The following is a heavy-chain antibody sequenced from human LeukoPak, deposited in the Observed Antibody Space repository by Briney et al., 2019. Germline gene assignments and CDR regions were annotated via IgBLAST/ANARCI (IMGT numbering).Heavy chain of an antibody. CDR2: IYYSGST. Sequence: SETLSLTCTVSGGSISSSYWSWIRQPPGKGLEWIGGIYYSGSTYYNPSLKSRVTISVDTSKNQFSLKLSSVTAADTAVYYCARHPPYSSSWYLDYWGQGTLVTVSS. CDR1: GGSISSSY. J-gene: IGHJ4*02. V-gene: IGHV4-39*01. D-gene: IGHD6-13*01. CDR3: ARHPPYSSSWYLDY.